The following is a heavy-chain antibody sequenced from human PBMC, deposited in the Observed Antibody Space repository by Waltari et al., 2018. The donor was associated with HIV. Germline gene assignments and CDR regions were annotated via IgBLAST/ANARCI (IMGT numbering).Heavy chain of an antibody. CDR2: IYYSGST. CDR1: GGSISSSSYY. V-gene: IGHV4-39*01. D-gene: IGHD3-10*02. Sequence: QLQLQESGPGLVKPSETLSLTCAGSGGSISSSSYYWGWIRQPPGKGLEWIGSIYYSGSTYYNPSLKSRVTISVDTSKNQFSLKLSSVTAADTAVYYCARHVRSSIWFDYWGQGTLVTVSS. CDR3: ARHVRSSIWFDY. J-gene: IGHJ5*01.